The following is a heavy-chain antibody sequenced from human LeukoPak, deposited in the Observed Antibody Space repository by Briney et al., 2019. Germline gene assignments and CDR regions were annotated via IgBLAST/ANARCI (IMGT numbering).Heavy chain of an antibody. CDR2: INTNTGNP. J-gene: IGHJ5*02. D-gene: IGHD2-8*01. V-gene: IGHV7-4-1*02. CDR3: ARRPYCTNGVCYGELGFDP. Sequence: ASVKVSCKASGYTFTSYAMNWVRQAPGQGLEWMGWINTNTGNPTYAQGFTGRFVFSLDTSVSTAYLQISSLKAEDTAVYYCARRPYCTNGVCYGELGFDPWGQGTLVTISS. CDR1: GYTFTSYA.